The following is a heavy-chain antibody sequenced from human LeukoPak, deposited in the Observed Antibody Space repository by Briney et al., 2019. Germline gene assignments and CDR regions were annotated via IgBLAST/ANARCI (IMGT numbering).Heavy chain of an antibody. CDR2: ISSSSSYI. CDR3: ARLYCSGGSCQEGRDWYFDL. CDR1: GFTFSTYI. Sequence: TGGSLRLSCAASGFTFSTYIMNWVRQTPGKGLEWVSSISSSSSYIYYADSVKGRFTISRDNAKNSLYLQMNSLRAEDTAVYYCARLYCSGGSCQEGRDWYFDLWGRGTLVTVSS. V-gene: IGHV3-21*01. D-gene: IGHD2-15*01. J-gene: IGHJ2*01.